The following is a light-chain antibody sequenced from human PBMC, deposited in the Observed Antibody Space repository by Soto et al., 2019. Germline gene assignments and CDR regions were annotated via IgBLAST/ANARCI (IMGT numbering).Light chain of an antibody. CDR3: SSYTSSFYV. CDR1: SSDVGGYNY. Sequence: QSVLTQPRSVSGSPGQSVTISCTGTSSDVGGYNYVSWYQQHPGKAPKLMIYDVSKRPSGVPDRFSGSKSGNTASLTISGLQAEDEADYYCSSYTSSFYVFGTGTKVTVL. V-gene: IGLV2-11*01. J-gene: IGLJ1*01. CDR2: DVS.